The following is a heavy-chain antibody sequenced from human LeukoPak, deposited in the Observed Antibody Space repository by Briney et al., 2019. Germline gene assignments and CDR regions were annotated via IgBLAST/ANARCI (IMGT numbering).Heavy chain of an antibody. CDR1: GFTFSSYS. J-gene: IGHJ3*02. V-gene: IGHV3-21*01. Sequence: PGGSLRLSCAASGFTFSSYSMTWVRQAPGKGLEWVSSISSSSSYIYYADSVKGRFTISRDNAKNSLYLQMNSLRAEDTAVYYCARDPAIVVVIDAFDIWGQGTMVTVSS. CDR3: ARDPAIVVVIDAFDI. CDR2: ISSSSSYI. D-gene: IGHD3-22*01.